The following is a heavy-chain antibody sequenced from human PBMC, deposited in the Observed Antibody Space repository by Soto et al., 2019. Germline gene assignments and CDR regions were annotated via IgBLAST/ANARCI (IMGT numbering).Heavy chain of an antibody. CDR2: ILYSGTT. Sequence: PSETLSLTCTVPGDSISSADYYWSWIRQTPGKGLEWSGHILYSGTTYYTPSLNSPLTISVNTSKNLFSLRLTSVTAADTAVYYCARALWVEPELYYYGMDVWGQGTTVTVSS. V-gene: IGHV4-30-4*01. J-gene: IGHJ6*02. CDR3: ARALWVEPELYYYGMDV. D-gene: IGHD1-1*01. CDR1: GDSISSADYY.